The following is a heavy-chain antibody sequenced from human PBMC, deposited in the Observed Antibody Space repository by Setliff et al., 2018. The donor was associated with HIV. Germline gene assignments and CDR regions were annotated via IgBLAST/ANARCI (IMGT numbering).Heavy chain of an antibody. Sequence: PSETLSLTCTVAGGYTSSSSYYWGWIRQPPGMGLEWIASIYHNGNTYYNPSLKSRVTMSVDTSKNQFSLKLSSVTAADTAVYYCATSLITVPPDAFDIWGQGTMVTVSS. CDR3: ATSLITVPPDAFDI. CDR1: GGYTSSSSYY. V-gene: IGHV4-39*07. J-gene: IGHJ3*02. CDR2: IYHNGNT. D-gene: IGHD4-4*01.